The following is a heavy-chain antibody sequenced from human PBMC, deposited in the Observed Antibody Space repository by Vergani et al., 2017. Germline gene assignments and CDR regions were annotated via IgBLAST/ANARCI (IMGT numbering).Heavy chain of an antibody. J-gene: IGHJ2*01. CDR1: GGSVSSGSYY. Sequence: QVQLQESGPGLVKPSETLSLTCTVSGGSVSSGSYYWSWIRQPPGKGLEWIGYIYYSGSTNYNPSLKSRVTISVDTSKKHFSLRLSSVTAADTAVYYCARHSSGWGYWYFDLWGRGTLVTVSS. CDR3: ARHSSGWGYWYFDL. V-gene: IGHV4-61*03. CDR2: IYYSGST. D-gene: IGHD6-19*01.